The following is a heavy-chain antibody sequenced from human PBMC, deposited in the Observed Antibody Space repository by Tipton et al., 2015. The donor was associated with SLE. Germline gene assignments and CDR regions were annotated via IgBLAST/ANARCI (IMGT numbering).Heavy chain of an antibody. CDR3: ARVIVIGYYYDSSRFAFDI. J-gene: IGHJ3*02. CDR1: GGYISSHY. Sequence: TLSLTCTVSGGYISSHYWSWIRQPPGKGLEWIGYISYSGSTNYNPSLKSRVTISVDTSKNQVSLKLSSVTAADTAVYYCARVIVIGYYYDSSRFAFDIWGQGTMVTVSS. V-gene: IGHV4-59*11. D-gene: IGHD3-22*01. CDR2: ISYSGST.